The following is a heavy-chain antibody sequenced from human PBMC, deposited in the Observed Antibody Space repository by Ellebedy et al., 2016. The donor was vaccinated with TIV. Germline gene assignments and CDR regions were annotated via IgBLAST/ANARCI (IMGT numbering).Heavy chain of an antibody. CDR3: TFPGVGYGGNSVGYFQH. CDR1: GGTFSSYA. Sequence: ASVKVSCKASGGTFSSYAISWVRQAPGQGLEWMGGIIPIFGTANYAQKFQGRVTITADESTSTAYMELSSLRSEDTAVYYCTFPGVGYGGNSVGYFQHWGQGTLVTVSS. V-gene: IGHV1-69*13. CDR2: IIPIFGTA. D-gene: IGHD4-23*01. J-gene: IGHJ1*01.